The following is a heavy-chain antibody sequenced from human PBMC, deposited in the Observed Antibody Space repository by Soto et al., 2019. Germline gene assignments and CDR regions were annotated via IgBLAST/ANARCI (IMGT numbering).Heavy chain of an antibody. Sequence: SETLSLTCTFSGCSISSGGYYLSWIRQHPGKGLEWIGYIYYSGSTYYNPSLKSRVTISVDTSKNQFSLKLSSVTAADTAVYYCARDSEVTRGWELLSWFDPWGQGTLVTVSS. D-gene: IGHD1-26*01. V-gene: IGHV4-31*03. CDR2: IYYSGST. CDR1: GCSISSGGYY. CDR3: ARDSEVTRGWELLSWFDP. J-gene: IGHJ5*02.